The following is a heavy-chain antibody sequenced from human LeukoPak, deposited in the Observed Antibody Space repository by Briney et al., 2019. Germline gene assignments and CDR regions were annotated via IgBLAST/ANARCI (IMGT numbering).Heavy chain of an antibody. CDR3: ARMNYYDSSGYYYYFDY. CDR2: IDWDDDK. CDR1: GFSLSTSGMC. Sequence: SGPVLVKPTQTLTLTCTFSGFSLSTSGMCVSWIRQPPGKALEWLARIDWDDDKYYSTSLKTRLTISKDTSKNQVVLTMTNMDPVDTATYYCARMNYYDSSGYYYYFDYWGQGTLVTVSS. D-gene: IGHD3-22*01. V-gene: IGHV2-70*11. J-gene: IGHJ4*02.